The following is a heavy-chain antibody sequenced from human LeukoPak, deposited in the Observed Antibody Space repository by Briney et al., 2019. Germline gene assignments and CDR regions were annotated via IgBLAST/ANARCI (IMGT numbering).Heavy chain of an antibody. D-gene: IGHD3-22*01. CDR3: ARDSSAWD. CDR1: GLTGRSHF. CDR2: IKADGSEK. V-gene: IGHV3-7*01. Sequence: GGTLRLSCVVSGLTGRSHFMGWVRQAPGKGPEWVANIKADGSEKHYVDSVKGRFSISRDNAKNSLYLQMNSLRAEDTAVYYCARDSSAWDWGQGTLVIVSS. J-gene: IGHJ4*02.